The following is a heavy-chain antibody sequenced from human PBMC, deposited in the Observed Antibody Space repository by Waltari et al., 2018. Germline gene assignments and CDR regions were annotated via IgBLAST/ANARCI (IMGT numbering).Heavy chain of an antibody. J-gene: IGHJ3*02. CDR2: IIPIYGTP. Sequence: QVQLVQSGAEVKKPGSSVKVSCKASGGAFGPYAITWVRQAPGPGLGGVGGIIPIYGTPNFAQKFQGRVTFTADESTTTAYMELTSLKSEDTAIYYCARRNLGYAFDIWGQGTLVTVSS. V-gene: IGHV1-69*12. CDR1: GGAFGPYA. CDR3: ARRNLGYAFDI. D-gene: IGHD1-26*01.